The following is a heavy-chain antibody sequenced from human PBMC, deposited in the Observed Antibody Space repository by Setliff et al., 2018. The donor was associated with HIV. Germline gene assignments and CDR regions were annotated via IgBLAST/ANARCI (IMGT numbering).Heavy chain of an antibody. CDR1: GYTFTNYA. Sequence: ASVKVSCKASGYTFTNYAISWVRQAPGQGLEWMGWISAYNTNANYAQKYQGRVTMTTDTSTNTIYMELRSLSSDDTAVYFCARSTVVVAAIILIDYWGQGTLVTVSS. CDR2: ISAYNTNA. CDR3: ARSTVVVAAIILIDY. V-gene: IGHV1-18*01. J-gene: IGHJ4*02. D-gene: IGHD2-21*02.